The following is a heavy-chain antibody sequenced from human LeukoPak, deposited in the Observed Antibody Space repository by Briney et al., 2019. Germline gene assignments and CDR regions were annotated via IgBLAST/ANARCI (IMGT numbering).Heavy chain of an antibody. CDR1: GYSFTSYF. D-gene: IGHD2/OR15-2a*01. CDR3: ARDLAAISTGSHNWFDP. V-gene: IGHV1-46*01. CDR2: INPSGGRT. Sequence: GASVKVSCKASGYSFTSYFMHWVRQAPGQGLEWMGIINPSGGRTSYAQKFQGRVTMTRDTSISTAFMELSRLTSDDTAVYYCARDLAAISTGSHNWFDPWGQGTLVSVSS. J-gene: IGHJ5*02.